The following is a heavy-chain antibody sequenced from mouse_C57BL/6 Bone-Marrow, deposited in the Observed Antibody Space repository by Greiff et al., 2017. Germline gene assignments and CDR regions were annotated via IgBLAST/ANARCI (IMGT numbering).Heavy chain of an antibody. D-gene: IGHD2-4*01. CDR1: GYTFTSYG. CDR3: ARSDDYDGYWYCDV. V-gene: IGHV1-58*01. J-gene: IGHJ1*03. CDR2: LYIGNGYT. Sequence: EVQLQQSGAELVRPGSSVKMSCKTSGYTFTSYGINWVKQRPGQGLEWIGYLYIGNGYTEYNEKFKGKATLTSDTSSSTAYMQLSSLTSEDSAIDFGARSDDYDGYWYCDVWGTGTTVTVSS.